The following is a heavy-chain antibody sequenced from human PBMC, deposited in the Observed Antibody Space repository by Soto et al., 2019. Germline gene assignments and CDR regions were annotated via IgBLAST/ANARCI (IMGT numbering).Heavy chain of an antibody. Sequence: QLHLVQSGAVVKKPGASVTVSCSASGYPVTAYYMHWVRQAPGRGLEWMGGINPATGAAKYTQTFPGRGTMTRDTATGNGFMGTGGPDSEDTARFYWARGGGVGVAGSAAFDMWGQGTLVTVSS. J-gene: IGHJ3*02. V-gene: IGHV1-2*02. CDR1: GYPVTAYY. D-gene: IGHD3-3*01. CDR3: ARGGGVGVAGSAAFDM. CDR2: INPATGAA.